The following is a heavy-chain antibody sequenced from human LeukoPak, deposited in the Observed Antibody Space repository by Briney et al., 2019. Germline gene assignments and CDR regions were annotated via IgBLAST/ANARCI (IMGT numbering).Heavy chain of an antibody. CDR3: ARQVWGYYDSSGHQPLFDY. CDR1: GGSISSSSYY. D-gene: IGHD3-22*01. J-gene: IGHJ4*02. Sequence: PSETLSLTCTVSGGSISSSSYYWGWIRQPPGKGLEWIGSIYYSGSTYYNPSLKSRVTISVDTSKNQFSLKLSSVTAADTAVYYCARQVWGYYDSSGHQPLFDYWGQGTLVTVSS. CDR2: IYYSGST. V-gene: IGHV4-39*01.